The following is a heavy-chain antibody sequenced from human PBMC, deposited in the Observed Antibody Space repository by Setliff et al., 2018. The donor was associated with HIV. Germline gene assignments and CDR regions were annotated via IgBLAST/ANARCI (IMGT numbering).Heavy chain of an antibody. CDR2: IYYSGST. CDR1: GDSTSSSSSY. D-gene: IGHD5-18*01. V-gene: IGHV4-39*01. J-gene: IGHJ4*02. Sequence: SETLSLTCTVSGDSTSSSSSYWGWIRQPPGKRLEWIGSIYYSGSTYYNPSLKSLVTISVDTSKNQFYLKLNSVTAADPAVYYCARTRGYTYGYIDSWAQGTLVTVSS. CDR3: ARTRGYTYGYIDS.